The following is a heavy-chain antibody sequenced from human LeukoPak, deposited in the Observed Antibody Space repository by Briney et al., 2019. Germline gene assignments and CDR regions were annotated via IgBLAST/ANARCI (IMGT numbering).Heavy chain of an antibody. J-gene: IGHJ3*01. CDR3: ARDWDPLPTAIGSAAFDL. Sequence: GGSLRLSCAASGFIFSKLAMHWVRQAPGKGLEWLAVISHEGGNTNYADSVKGRFTVSRDNSKNTLFLQMNTLRFEDTSVYYCARDWDPLPTAIGSAAFDLWGQGTLVTVSS. V-gene: IGHV3-30-3*01. CDR1: GFIFSKLA. CDR2: ISHEGGNT. D-gene: IGHD2-21*02.